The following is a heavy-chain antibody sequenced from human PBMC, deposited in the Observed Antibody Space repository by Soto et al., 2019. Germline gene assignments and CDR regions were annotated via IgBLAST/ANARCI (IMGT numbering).Heavy chain of an antibody. CDR1: GYTFTHYY. CDR3: ARDLAAGDY. D-gene: IGHD6-13*01. Sequence: QVQLVQSGAEVKKPGASVKLSCRTSGYTFTHYYIHWVRQAPGQGLEWLAIINPASGSTNYAQDFQGRVTLTMDTFTTTVYMELSGLRAEATAIFFCARDLAAGDYWGQGTLVTVSS. J-gene: IGHJ4*02. CDR2: INPASGST. V-gene: IGHV1-46*01.